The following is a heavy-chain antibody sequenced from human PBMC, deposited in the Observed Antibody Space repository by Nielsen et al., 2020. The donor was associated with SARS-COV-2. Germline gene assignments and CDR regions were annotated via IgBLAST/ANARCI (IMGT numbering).Heavy chain of an antibody. V-gene: IGHV1-2*02. J-gene: IGHJ4*02. Sequence: ASVKVSCKASGYTFTGYYMHWVRQAPGQGLEWMGWINPNSGGTNYAQKFQGRVTMTEDTSTDTAYMELSSLRSEDTAVYYCATDIVSTGGDFDYWGQGTLVTVSS. CDR3: ATDIVSTGGDFDY. D-gene: IGHD2-15*01. CDR1: GYTFTGYY. CDR2: INPNSGGT.